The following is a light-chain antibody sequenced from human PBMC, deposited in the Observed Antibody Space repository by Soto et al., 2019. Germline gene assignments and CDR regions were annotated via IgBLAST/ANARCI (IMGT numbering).Light chain of an antibody. Sequence: QSALTQPASVSGSPGQSITISCTGTSSDLGGYNFVSWYQQHPGKAPKLLIYDVSDRPSGVSNRFSGSKSGNTASLTISGLQAEDEADYYCNSYTSSSTSYVFGSGTKVTVL. CDR1: SSDLGGYNF. V-gene: IGLV2-14*03. CDR2: DVS. J-gene: IGLJ1*01. CDR3: NSYTSSSTSYV.